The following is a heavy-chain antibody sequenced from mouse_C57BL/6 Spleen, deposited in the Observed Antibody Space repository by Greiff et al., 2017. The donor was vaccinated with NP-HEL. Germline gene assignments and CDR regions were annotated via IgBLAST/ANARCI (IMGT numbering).Heavy chain of an antibody. Sequence: VQLQQSGPELVKPGASVKISCKASGYAFSSSWMNWVKQRPGKGLEWIGRIYPGDGDTNYNGKFKGKATLTADKSSSTAYMQLSSLTSEDSAVYFWATVYGYFDVWGTGTTVTVSS. J-gene: IGHJ1*03. CDR3: ATVYGYFDV. V-gene: IGHV1-82*01. CDR2: IYPGDGDT. CDR1: GYAFSSSW.